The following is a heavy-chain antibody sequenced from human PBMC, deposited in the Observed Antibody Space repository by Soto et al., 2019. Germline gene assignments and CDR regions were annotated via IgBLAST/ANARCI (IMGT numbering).Heavy chain of an antibody. CDR1: GLTVSGKKY. CDR3: ATWHEREHAYDV. CDR2: LYDVDRS. J-gene: IGHJ3*01. Sequence: EVQLVESGGGLIQPGEALRLSCAAFGLTVSGKKYVAWVRQAPGKGLDWVSALYDVDRSFYADSVKGRFTTSSDSSKTTVYLQMNGLRPDDTAVYYCATWHEREHAYDVWGQGTTVTVSS. D-gene: IGHD1-26*01. V-gene: IGHV3-53*01.